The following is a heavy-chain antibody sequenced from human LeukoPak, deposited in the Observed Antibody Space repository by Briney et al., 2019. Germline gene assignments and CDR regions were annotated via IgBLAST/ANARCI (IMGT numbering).Heavy chain of an antibody. D-gene: IGHD3-3*01. J-gene: IGHJ5*02. CDR2: MNPNSGNT. Sequence: GASVKVSCKASGYTFTSYDINWVRQATGQGLEWMGWMNPNSGNTGYAQKFQGRVTVTRNTSISTAYMELSSLRSEDTAVYYCARGNDFWSGYPTYWFDPWGQGTLVTVSS. CDR1: GYTFTSYD. CDR3: ARGNDFWSGYPTYWFDP. V-gene: IGHV1-8*01.